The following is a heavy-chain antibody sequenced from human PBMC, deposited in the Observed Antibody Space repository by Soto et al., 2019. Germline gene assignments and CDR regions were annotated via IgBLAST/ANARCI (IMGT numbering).Heavy chain of an antibody. J-gene: IGHJ4*02. D-gene: IGHD1-26*01. CDR2: IYYSGST. Sequence: PSETLSLTCTVSGGSISSSSYYWGWIRQPPGKGLEWIGSIYYSGSTYYNPSLKSRVTISVDTSKSQFSLKLSSVTAADTAVYYCATESRHRGGSYYYWGQGTLVTVSS. CDR1: GGSISSSSYY. CDR3: ATESRHRGGSYYY. V-gene: IGHV4-39*02.